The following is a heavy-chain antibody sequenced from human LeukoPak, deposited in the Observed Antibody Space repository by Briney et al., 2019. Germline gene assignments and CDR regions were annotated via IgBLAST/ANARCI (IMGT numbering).Heavy chain of an antibody. V-gene: IGHV1-2*02. D-gene: IGHD3-22*01. CDR1: GYTFTGYY. Sequence: GASVKVSCKASGYTFTGYYMHWVRQAPGQGLEWMGWTNPNSGGTNYAQKFQGRVTMTRDTSISTAYMELSRLRSDDTAVYYCASTDYYDSSGYYPYWGQGTLVTVSS. CDR3: ASTDYYDSSGYYPY. J-gene: IGHJ4*02. CDR2: TNPNSGGT.